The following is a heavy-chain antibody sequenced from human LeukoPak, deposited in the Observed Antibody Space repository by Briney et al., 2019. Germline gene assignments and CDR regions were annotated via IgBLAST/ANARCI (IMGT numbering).Heavy chain of an antibody. V-gene: IGHV3-13*01. CDR1: GFTFSSYD. CDR3: ARARGTSAFDI. J-gene: IGHJ3*02. D-gene: IGHD1-1*01. CDR2: IGTAGDT. Sequence: GGSPRLSCAASGFTFSSYDMHWVRQATEKGLEWVSAIGTAGDTYYPGSVKGRFTISRENAKNSLYLQMNSLRAGDTAVYYCARARGTSAFDIWGQGTMVTVSS.